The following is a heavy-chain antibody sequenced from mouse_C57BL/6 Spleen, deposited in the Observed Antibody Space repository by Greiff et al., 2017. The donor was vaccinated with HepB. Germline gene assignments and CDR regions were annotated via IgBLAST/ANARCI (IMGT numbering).Heavy chain of an antibody. Sequence: QVQLKQPGAELVRPGSSVKLSCKASGYTFTSYWMHWVKQRPIQGLEWIGNIDPSDSETHYNQKFKDKATLTVDKSSSTAYMQLSSLTSEDSAVYYCARRGTTVVPFDYWGQGTTLTVSS. CDR3: ARRGTTVVPFDY. D-gene: IGHD1-1*02. CDR1: GYTFTSYW. V-gene: IGHV1-52*01. CDR2: IDPSDSET. J-gene: IGHJ2*01.